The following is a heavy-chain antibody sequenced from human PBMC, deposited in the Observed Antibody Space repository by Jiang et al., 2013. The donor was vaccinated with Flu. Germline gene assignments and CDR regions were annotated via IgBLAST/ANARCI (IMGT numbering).Heavy chain of an antibody. V-gene: IGHV3-9*01. CDR1: GFTFDDYA. J-gene: IGHJ4*02. Sequence: CAASGFTFDDYAMHWVRQAPGKGLEWVSGISWNSGSIGYADSVKGRFTISRDNAKNSLYLQMNSLRAEDTALYYCAKDAVAGALDYWGQGTLVTVSS. CDR2: ISWNSGSI. CDR3: AKDAVAGALDY. D-gene: IGHD6-19*01.